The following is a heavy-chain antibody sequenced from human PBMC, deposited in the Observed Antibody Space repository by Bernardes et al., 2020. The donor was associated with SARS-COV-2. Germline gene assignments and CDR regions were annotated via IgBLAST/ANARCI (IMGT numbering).Heavy chain of an antibody. D-gene: IGHD4-17*01. V-gene: IGHV3-23*01. CDR3: LNDYG. Sequence: GGALRPSCAASGFTLSRDAMSWVRPGPGEGLEWVSAISDSGGRTYYADSVQGRFTISRDNAKNTLYLQMNSLRAEDTAVYYCLNDYGWGQGTLVTVSS. J-gene: IGHJ4*02. CDR2: ISDSGGRT. CDR1: GFTLSRDA.